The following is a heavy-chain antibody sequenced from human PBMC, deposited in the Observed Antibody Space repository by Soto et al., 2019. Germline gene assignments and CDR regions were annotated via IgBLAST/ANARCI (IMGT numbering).Heavy chain of an antibody. CDR3: ARYDFWSGYAAMRSYYYYGMDV. CDR1: GGTFSSYA. Sequence: SVKVSCKASGGTFSSYAISWVRQAPGQGLEWMGGIIPIFGTANYAQKFQGRVTITAGKSTSTAYIELSSLRSEDTAVYYCARYDFWSGYAAMRSYYYYGMDVWGQGTTVTVSS. D-gene: IGHD3-3*01. V-gene: IGHV1-69*06. CDR2: IIPIFGTA. J-gene: IGHJ6*02.